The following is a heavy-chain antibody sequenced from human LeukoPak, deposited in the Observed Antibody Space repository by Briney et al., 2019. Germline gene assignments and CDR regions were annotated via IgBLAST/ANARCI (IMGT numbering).Heavy chain of an antibody. V-gene: IGHV3-23*01. J-gene: IGHJ6*02. D-gene: IGHD6-13*01. CDR1: GFTFSSFA. Sequence: GGSLRLSCAASGFTFSSFAMSWVRQAPGKGLEWISVISASGCSTYYADSVKGRFTISRDNSKNTLYLQMNSLRAEDTAVYYCAKAFYSSSWYEDYYYGMDVWGQGTTVTVSS. CDR3: AKAFYSSSWYEDYYYGMDV. CDR2: ISASGCST.